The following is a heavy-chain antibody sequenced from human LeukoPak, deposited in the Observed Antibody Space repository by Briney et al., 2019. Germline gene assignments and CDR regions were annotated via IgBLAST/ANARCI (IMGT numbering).Heavy chain of an antibody. Sequence: GGSLRLSCAASGFTFNSYGMYWVRQAPGKGLEWVSIISDSGDSTYYADSVKGRFTISRDNSKNTLYLQMNSLRAEDTAVYYCAKDGSLTRFDYWGQGILVTVSS. CDR1: GFTFNSYG. CDR3: AKDGSLTRFDY. V-gene: IGHV3-23*01. J-gene: IGHJ4*02. D-gene: IGHD2-15*01. CDR2: ISDSGDST.